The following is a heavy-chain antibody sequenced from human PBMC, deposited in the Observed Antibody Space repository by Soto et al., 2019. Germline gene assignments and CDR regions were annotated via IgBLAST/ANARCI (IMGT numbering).Heavy chain of an antibody. CDR3: ARGSLGDILTGASFDY. CDR2: ISAYNGKA. V-gene: IGHV1-18*01. CDR1: GYTFTSYG. J-gene: IGHJ4*02. D-gene: IGHD3-9*01. Sequence: ASVKVSCKASGYTFTSYGISWVRQAPGQGLEWMGWISAYNGKANYAQKLQGRVTITTDKSTSTAYMELSSLRSEDTAVYYCARGSLGDILTGASFDYWGQGTLVTVSS.